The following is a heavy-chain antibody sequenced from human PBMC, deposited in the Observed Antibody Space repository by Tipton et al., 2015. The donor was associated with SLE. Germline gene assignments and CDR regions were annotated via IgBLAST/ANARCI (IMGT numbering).Heavy chain of an antibody. CDR1: GGSFSGYY. CDR3: ARGHGSGSYRVDYYYMDV. V-gene: IGHV4-34*01. Sequence: TLSLTCAVYGGSFSGYYWSWIRQPPGKGLEWIGEISHSGSTNYNPSLKSRVTISVDKSRNQFSLKLSSVTAADTAVYYCARGHGSGSYRVDYYYMDVWGKGTTVTVSS. D-gene: IGHD3-10*01. CDR2: ISHSGST. J-gene: IGHJ6*03.